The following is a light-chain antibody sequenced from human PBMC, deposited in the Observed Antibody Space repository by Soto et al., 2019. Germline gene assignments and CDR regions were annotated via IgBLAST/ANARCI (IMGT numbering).Light chain of an antibody. J-gene: IGKJ1*01. V-gene: IGKV1-5*03. CDR3: QQYDSYPRT. CDR1: QSISNW. CDR2: KAS. Sequence: DSQMTQSPSTLSASVGDRVTITCRASQSISNWLAWYHQKPGKAPKLLIYKASRLESGVPSRFRGSGSGTEFTLSISSLQPDDFATYYCQQYDSYPRTFGQGTKVEIK.